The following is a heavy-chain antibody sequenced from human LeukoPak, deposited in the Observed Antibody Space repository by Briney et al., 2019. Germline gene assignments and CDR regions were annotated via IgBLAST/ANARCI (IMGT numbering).Heavy chain of an antibody. D-gene: IGHD6-19*01. V-gene: IGHV3-23*01. J-gene: IGHJ5*02. CDR3: AKGSGSGWYGWFAP. Sequence: AGGSLRLSCAASGFTFSSYAMTWVRQAPGKGLEWVSCIDASGGSTYYAGSVKGRFTISRDNSKNTFLLQMNTLRAADTAVYYCAKGSGSGWYGWFAPWGQGTLVTVSS. CDR1: GFTFSSYA. CDR2: IDASGGST.